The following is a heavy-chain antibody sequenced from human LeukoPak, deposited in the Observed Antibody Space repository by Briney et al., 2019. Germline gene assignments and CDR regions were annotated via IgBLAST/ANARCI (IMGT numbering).Heavy chain of an antibody. CDR1: GGSISPYY. V-gene: IGHV4-59*01. CDR2: IYYSGNT. Sequence: SETLSLTCTVSGGSISPYYWSWIRQPPGKGLEWIGYIYYSGNTNYSPSLKSRVTISVDTSKNEFSLKLTSATAADTAVYYCARVSEAYYNFWSGSYHQYYYYYMDVWGKGTTVTVSS. J-gene: IGHJ6*03. D-gene: IGHD3-3*01. CDR3: ARVSEAYYNFWSGSYHQYYYYYMDV.